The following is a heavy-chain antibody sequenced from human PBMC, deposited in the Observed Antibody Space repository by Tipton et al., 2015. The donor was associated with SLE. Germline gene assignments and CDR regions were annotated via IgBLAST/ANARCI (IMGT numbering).Heavy chain of an antibody. J-gene: IGHJ4*02. Sequence: TPSLTCTVSGGSISSYYWSWIRQPPGKGLEWIGYIYYSGSTNYNPSLKSRVTISVDTSKNQFSLKLRSVTAADTAVYYCASQTGDLVNYWGQGILVTVSS. CDR3: ASQTGDLVNY. D-gene: IGHD7-27*01. CDR2: IYYSGST. V-gene: IGHV4-59*01. CDR1: GGSISSYY.